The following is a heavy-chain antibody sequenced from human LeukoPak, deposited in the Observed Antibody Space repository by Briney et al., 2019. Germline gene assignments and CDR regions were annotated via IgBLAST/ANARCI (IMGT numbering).Heavy chain of an antibody. J-gene: IGHJ3*01. V-gene: IGHV3-7*01. CDR3: ARDGDGLDV. CDR2: LNEDGSGK. Sequence: GGSLRLSCAASGFTFSKFWMSWARQAPGRGLEWVADLNEDGSGKYYVDSVRGRFTISRDNAKNSLYLQMNSLRVEDTAVYFCARDGDGLDVCGQGTMVTVSS. CDR1: GFTFSKFW.